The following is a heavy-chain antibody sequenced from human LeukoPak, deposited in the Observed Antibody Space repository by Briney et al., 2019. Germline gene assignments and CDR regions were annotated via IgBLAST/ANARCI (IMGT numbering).Heavy chain of an antibody. CDR3: ARGGSSGWYPHDAFDI. V-gene: IGHV1-2*02. Sequence: ASVKVSCKASGYTFTAYYLHWVRQAPGLGLEWMGWINPNSGGTNYAQKSQGRVTMTRDTSISTAYMELSSLRSDDRAVYYCARGGSSGWYPHDAFDIWGQGTVVTVSS. CDR2: INPNSGGT. CDR1: GYTFTAYY. D-gene: IGHD6-19*01. J-gene: IGHJ3*02.